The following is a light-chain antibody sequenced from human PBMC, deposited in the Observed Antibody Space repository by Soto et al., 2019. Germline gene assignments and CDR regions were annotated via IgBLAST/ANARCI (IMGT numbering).Light chain of an antibody. Sequence: EIVMTQSPATLSVSPGERATLSCRASQSVSSNLAWYQQKPGQAPRLLIYGASTRATGVPARFSGSGSGPEFTLTISSLQSEEFAVYFCQQYNNWPTFGQGTKVEIK. CDR3: QQYNNWPT. CDR2: GAS. V-gene: IGKV3-15*01. J-gene: IGKJ1*01. CDR1: QSVSSN.